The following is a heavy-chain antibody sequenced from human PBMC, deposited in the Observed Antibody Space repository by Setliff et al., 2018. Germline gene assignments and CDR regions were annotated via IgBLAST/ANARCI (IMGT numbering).Heavy chain of an antibody. V-gene: IGHV1-69*10. CDR1: GYTFTSYD. D-gene: IGHD3-10*01. CDR3: ARVYYGSGSYLGAFDI. CDR2: IIPILGIA. Sequence: ASVKVSCKASGYTFTSYDINWVRQATGQGLEWMGGIIPILGIANYAQKFQGRVTITADKSTSTAYMELSSLRSEDTAVYYCARVYYGSGSYLGAFDIWGQGTMVTVSS. J-gene: IGHJ3*02.